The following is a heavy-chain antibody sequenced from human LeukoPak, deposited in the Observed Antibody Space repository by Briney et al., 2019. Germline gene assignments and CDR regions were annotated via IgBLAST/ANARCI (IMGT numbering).Heavy chain of an antibody. CDR3: ARLWFGELSRFDP. D-gene: IGHD3-10*01. CDR2: INPNSGGT. V-gene: IGHV1-2*02. CDR1: GYTFTSYD. J-gene: IGHJ5*02. Sequence: ASVKVSCKASGYTFTSYDINWVRQATGQGLEWMGWINPNSGGTNYAQKFQGRVTMTRDTSTSTAYMELSRLRSDDTALYYCARLWFGELSRFDPWGQGTLVTVSS.